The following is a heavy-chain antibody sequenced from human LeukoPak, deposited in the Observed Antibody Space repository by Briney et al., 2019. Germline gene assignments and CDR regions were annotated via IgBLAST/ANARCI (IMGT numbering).Heavy chain of an antibody. D-gene: IGHD1-14*01. CDR3: ARGNRRDPEGFDP. CDR1: GYTFTGYY. V-gene: IGHV1-2*02. Sequence: ASVKVSCKASGYTFTGYYMHWVRQAPGQGLEWMGWINPNSGGTNYAQKFQGRVTMTRDTSISTAYMELSRLRFDDTAVYYCARGNRRDPEGFDPWGQGTLVTVSS. J-gene: IGHJ5*02. CDR2: INPNSGGT.